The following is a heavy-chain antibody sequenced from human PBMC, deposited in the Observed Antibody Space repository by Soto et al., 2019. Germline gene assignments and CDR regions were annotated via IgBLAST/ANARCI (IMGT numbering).Heavy chain of an antibody. Sequence: QVQLQQWGAGLLKPSETLSLTCAVYGGFVSSGSYYWSWIRQPPGKGLEWIGEMSHSGGTHFNPSLKSRVTISVGTSKNQFSLKMTSVTAADTALYYCARVERGTATTGVDAFDIWGPGTMVTVSS. D-gene: IGHD1-1*01. CDR2: MSHSGGT. J-gene: IGHJ3*02. CDR3: ARVERGTATTGVDAFDI. V-gene: IGHV4-34*01. CDR1: GGFVSSGSYY.